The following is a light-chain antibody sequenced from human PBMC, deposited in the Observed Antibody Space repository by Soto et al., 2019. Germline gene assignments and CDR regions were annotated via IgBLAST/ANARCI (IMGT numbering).Light chain of an antibody. J-gene: IGKJ3*01. CDR2: AAS. Sequence: EIVMTQSPATLSVSPGERATLSCRASQSVSGNLAWYQQKPGQAPRLLIYAASTRATGIPARFSGSGSGTEFNLTINSLQSEDFAVYYCQQYNNWPPITFGPGTKVDIK. CDR1: QSVSGN. CDR3: QQYNNWPPIT. V-gene: IGKV3-15*01.